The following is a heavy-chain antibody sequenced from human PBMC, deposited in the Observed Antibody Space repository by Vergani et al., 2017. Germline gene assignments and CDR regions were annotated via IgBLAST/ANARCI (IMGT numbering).Heavy chain of an antibody. CDR1: GGSFSGYY. V-gene: IGHV4-34*01. CDR3: ARGRPVSYYDFWSGYSPSRAFDI. CDR2: INHSGST. J-gene: IGHJ3*02. D-gene: IGHD3-3*01. Sequence: QVQLQQWGAGLLKPSETLSLTCAVYGGSFSGYYWSWIRQPPGKGLEWIGEINHSGSTNYNPSLKSRVTISVDTSKNQFSLKLSSVTAADTAVYYCARGRPVSYYDFWSGYSPSRAFDIWGRGTMVTVSS.